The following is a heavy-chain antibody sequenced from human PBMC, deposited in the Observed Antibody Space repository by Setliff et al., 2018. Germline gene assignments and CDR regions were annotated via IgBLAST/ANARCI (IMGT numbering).Heavy chain of an antibody. J-gene: IGHJ4*02. CDR1: GFNLSSYW. V-gene: IGHV3-7*01. D-gene: IGHD6-13*01. Sequence: PGGSLRLSCAASGFNLSSYWMTWVRQAPGKGLEWVANIQEHGSQIYYADSVKGRFTISRDNAKNSLYLQMNSLRAEDTAVYYCTRDWGIAAAGYWGQGTLVTVSS. CDR2: IQEHGSQI. CDR3: TRDWGIAAAGY.